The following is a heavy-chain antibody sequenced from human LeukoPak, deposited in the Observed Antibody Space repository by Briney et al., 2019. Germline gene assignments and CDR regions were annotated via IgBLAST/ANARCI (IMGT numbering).Heavy chain of an antibody. Sequence: GGSLRLSCAASGFTFSSYGMGWVRQAPGKGLEWVSAISGSGGSTYYADSVKGRFTISRDNSKNTLYLQMNSLRVEDTAVYYCAKSKEDCCGSFDPWGQGTLVTVSS. J-gene: IGHJ5*02. V-gene: IGHV3-23*01. CDR1: GFTFSSYG. CDR2: ISGSGGST. D-gene: IGHD2-15*01. CDR3: AKSKEDCCGSFDP.